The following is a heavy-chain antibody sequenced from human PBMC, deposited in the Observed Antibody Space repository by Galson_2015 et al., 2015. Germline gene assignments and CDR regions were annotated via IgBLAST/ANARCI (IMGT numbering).Heavy chain of an antibody. V-gene: IGHV3-9*01. Sequence: WVSRISWNGGSIGYADSVKGRFAISRDNAKNSLYLQMNSLRAEDTALYYCAKDIGEGAAVTGVDYWGQGTLVTVSS. J-gene: IGHJ4*02. D-gene: IGHD6-19*01. CDR3: AKDIGEGAAVTGVDY. CDR2: ISWNGGSI.